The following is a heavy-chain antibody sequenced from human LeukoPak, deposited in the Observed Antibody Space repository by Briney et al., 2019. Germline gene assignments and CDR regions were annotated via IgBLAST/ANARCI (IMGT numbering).Heavy chain of an antibody. D-gene: IGHD3-22*01. J-gene: IGHJ4*02. CDR1: GYTFSGYG. CDR2: INPNSGGT. V-gene: IGHV1-2*02. CDR3: ARDHYDSIRGVDH. Sequence: AASVKLSCKASGYTFSGYGMHWVRQAPGKGIEWMGWINPNSGGTDYAQKFQGRVTMTRDTSISTAYMELSRLRSDDPAVYYCARDHYDSIRGVDHWGQGTLVTVSS.